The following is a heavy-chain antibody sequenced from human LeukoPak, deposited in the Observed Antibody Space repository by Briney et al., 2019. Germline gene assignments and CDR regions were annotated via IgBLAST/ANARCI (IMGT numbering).Heavy chain of an antibody. CDR3: ARGRNYYDSSGYEY. Sequence: AASVKVSCKASGYTFTSYGISWVRQAPGQGLEWMGWISAYNGNTNYAQKLQGRVTMTTDTSTSTAYMELRSLRSDDTAVYYCARGRNYYDSSGYEYWGQGTLVTVSS. J-gene: IGHJ4*02. CDR1: GYTFTSYG. V-gene: IGHV1-18*01. D-gene: IGHD3-22*01. CDR2: ISAYNGNT.